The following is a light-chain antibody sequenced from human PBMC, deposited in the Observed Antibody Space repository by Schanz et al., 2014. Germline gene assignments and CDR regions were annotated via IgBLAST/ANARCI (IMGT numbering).Light chain of an antibody. CDR1: SSDVGGYNY. Sequence: QSVLTQPASVSGSPGQSITISCTGTSSDVGGYNYVSWYQQYPGKAPKLMIYDVSDRPSGVSNRFSGSKSGNTASLTISGLQAEDEADYYCSAYTRSSAHWFFGGGTKLTVL. CDR2: DVS. J-gene: IGLJ3*02. CDR3: SAYTRSSAHWF. V-gene: IGLV2-14*01.